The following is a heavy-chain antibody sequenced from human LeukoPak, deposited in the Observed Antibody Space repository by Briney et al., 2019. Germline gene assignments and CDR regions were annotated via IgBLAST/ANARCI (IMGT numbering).Heavy chain of an antibody. CDR1: GYTFTSYD. D-gene: IGHD6-19*01. CDR3: ARGTPTDAYSSGWYW. CDR2: MNPNSGNT. Sequence: GASVKVSCKASGYTFTSYDINWVRQATGQGLEWMGWMNPNSGNTGYAQKFQGRVTMTRNTSISTAYMELSRLRSEDTAVYYCARGTPTDAYSSGWYWWGQGTLVTVSS. J-gene: IGHJ4*02. V-gene: IGHV1-8*01.